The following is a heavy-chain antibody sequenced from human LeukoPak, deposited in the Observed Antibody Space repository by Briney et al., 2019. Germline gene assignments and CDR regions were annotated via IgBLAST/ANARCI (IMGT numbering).Heavy chain of an antibody. CDR1: GFTFSSYG. CDR3: AKEGSIFGVIIRPYYFDY. D-gene: IGHD3-3*01. CDR2: ISYDGSNK. V-gene: IGHV3-30*18. J-gene: IGHJ4*02. Sequence: GRSLRLSCAASGFTFSSYGMHWVRQAPGKGLEWVAVISYDGSNKYYADSVKGRFTISRDNSKNTLYLQMNSLRAEDTAVYYCAKEGSIFGVIIRPYYFDYWGQGTLVTVSS.